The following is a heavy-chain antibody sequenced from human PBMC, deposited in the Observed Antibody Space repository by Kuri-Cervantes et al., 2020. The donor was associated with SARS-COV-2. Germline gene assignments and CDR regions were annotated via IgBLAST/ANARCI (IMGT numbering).Heavy chain of an antibody. CDR2: ISSSGSTL. CDR1: RFTFSSYE. D-gene: IGHD1-14*01. Sequence: GWSLRLSCAASRFTFSSYEMNWVRKAPGKVLEWVSYISSSGSTLYYADSVKGRFTISRDNAKNTLNLQMNSLRAEDTAVYYCARDVGRAPGPFDYWGQGTLVTVSS. J-gene: IGHJ4*02. V-gene: IGHV3-48*03. CDR3: ARDVGRAPGPFDY.